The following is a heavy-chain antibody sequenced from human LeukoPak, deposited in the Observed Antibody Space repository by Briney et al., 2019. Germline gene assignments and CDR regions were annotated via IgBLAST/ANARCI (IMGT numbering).Heavy chain of an antibody. V-gene: IGHV4-4*07. CDR2: VYASGSA. Sequence: PSETLSLTCTVSGGSISSHYWSWIRQPAGKGLEWIGRVYASGSANYNPSLKSRVTISVDTSKNQFSLKLSSVTAADTAVYYCARLPYDAFDIWGQGTMVTVSS. J-gene: IGHJ3*02. CDR3: ARLPYDAFDI. CDR1: GGSISSHY.